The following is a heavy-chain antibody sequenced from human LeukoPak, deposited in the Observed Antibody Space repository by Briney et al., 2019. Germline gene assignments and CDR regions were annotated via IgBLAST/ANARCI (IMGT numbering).Heavy chain of an antibody. CDR2: ISSSSSTI. D-gene: IGHD6-13*01. CDR3: ASWAGTATGFSGPFDY. J-gene: IGHJ4*02. Sequence: GGSLRLSCAVSGLTFSSHSMNWVRQAPGKGLEWLSHISSSSSTIYYADSVKGRFTISRDNAKNSLYLQMNSLRAEDTAVYYCASWAGTATGFSGPFDYWGQGALVTVSS. V-gene: IGHV3-48*01. CDR1: GLTFSSHS.